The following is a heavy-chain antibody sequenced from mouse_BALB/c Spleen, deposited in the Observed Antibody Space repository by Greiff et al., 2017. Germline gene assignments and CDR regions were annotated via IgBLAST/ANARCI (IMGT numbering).Heavy chain of an antibody. D-gene: IGHD1-1*01. CDR1: GYSITSDYA. V-gene: IGHV3-2*02. Sequence: EVQLQESGPGLVKPSQSLSLTCTVTGYSITSDYAWYWIRQFPGNRLEWMGFISYSGSTSYNPSLKSRTSITRDTSKNQFFLQLNSVTTEDTATYYCARRDYYGSSYGSMDYWGQGTSVTVSS. J-gene: IGHJ4*01. CDR3: ARRDYYGSSYGSMDY. CDR2: ISYSGST.